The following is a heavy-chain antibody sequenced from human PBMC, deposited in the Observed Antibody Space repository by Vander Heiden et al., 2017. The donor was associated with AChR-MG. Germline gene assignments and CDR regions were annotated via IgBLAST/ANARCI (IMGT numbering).Heavy chain of an antibody. V-gene: IGHV4-4*07. CDR2: IWSGGST. Sequence: QVQLQESGPGLVKPSETLSLSCTVSGDSLHGYYWNWFRQPTGKGLEWIGRIWSGGSTKYNSSLGSRVSMSVDRSKNQFFLNLTSVTAADTAVYYGARGGGGLWLTYFDYWGQGALVTVSS. CDR1: GDSLHGYY. D-gene: IGHD6-19*01. CDR3: ARGGGGLWLTYFDY. J-gene: IGHJ4*02.